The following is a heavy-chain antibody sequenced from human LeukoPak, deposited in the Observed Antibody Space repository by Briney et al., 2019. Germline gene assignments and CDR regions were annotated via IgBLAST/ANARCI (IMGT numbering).Heavy chain of an antibody. V-gene: IGHV7-4-1*02. J-gene: IGHJ5*02. CDR1: GNILTRYT. CDR3: TSVIVGATAPWFDP. Sequence: ASVKVSCKASGNILTRYTINWVRQAPGQGLEWMGWINTNTGKPVYAQGLTGRFVFSWDTSVSTAYLQISSLKTEDTGIYFCTSVIVGATAPWFDPWGQGTPVTVSS. D-gene: IGHD1-26*01. CDR2: INTNTGKP.